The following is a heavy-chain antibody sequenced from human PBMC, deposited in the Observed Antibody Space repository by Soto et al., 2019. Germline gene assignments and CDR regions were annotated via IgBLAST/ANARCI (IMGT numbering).Heavy chain of an antibody. J-gene: IGHJ4*02. CDR2: IYHSGSI. V-gene: IGHV4-30-2*06. CDR3: ARVPDY. CDR1: GGSIISVFS. Sequence: SATLSLTCAVSGGSIISVFSWSWIRQSPGNVLEWFGYIYHSGSIYYNPSLKIRVTISVDRSKNQFSLKLSSVTAADTAVYYCARVPDYWGQGTLVTVSS.